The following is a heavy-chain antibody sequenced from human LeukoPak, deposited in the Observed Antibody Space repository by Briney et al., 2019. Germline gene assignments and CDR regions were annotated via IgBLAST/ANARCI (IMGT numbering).Heavy chain of an antibody. D-gene: IGHD3-3*01. CDR2: IYYSGST. CDR1: GGSISSYY. V-gene: IGHV4-59*01. J-gene: IGHJ6*03. CDR3: ARGGLRFLDYYMDV. Sequence: PSETLSLTCTVSGGSISSYYWSWSRQPPGKGLEWIGYIYYSGSTNYNPSLKSRVTISVDTSKNQFSLKLSSVTAADTAVYYCARGGLRFLDYYMDVWGKGTTVTVSS.